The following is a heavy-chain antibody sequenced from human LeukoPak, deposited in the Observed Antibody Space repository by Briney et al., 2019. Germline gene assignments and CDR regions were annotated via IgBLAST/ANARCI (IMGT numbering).Heavy chain of an antibody. D-gene: IGHD6-19*01. CDR1: GFTFSSYS. V-gene: IGHV3-48*01. CDR3: ARDAVAGTN. Sequence: GESLRLSCAASGFTFSSYSMNWVRQAPGKGLEWVSYISSSSSTIYYADSVKGRFTVSRDNAKDSLYLQMNSLRAEDTAVYYCARDAVAGTNWGQGTLVTVSS. CDR2: ISSSSSTI. J-gene: IGHJ4*02.